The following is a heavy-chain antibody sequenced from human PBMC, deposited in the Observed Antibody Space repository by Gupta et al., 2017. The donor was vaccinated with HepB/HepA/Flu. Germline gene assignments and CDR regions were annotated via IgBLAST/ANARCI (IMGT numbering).Heavy chain of an antibody. CDR2: IIPLFGTA. V-gene: IGHV1-69*01. CDR1: GGTFNKYG. CDR3: ARGPIEQDDFYYYHYMDV. Sequence: QVQLVQSGAEVKKPGSSVKVSCKAPGGTFNKYGINWVRQAPGQGLDWMGGIIPLFGTADYTQKFQGRLTITADESTRTAYMELSSLTSEDTALYYCARGPIEQDDFYYYHYMDVWGQGTTVTVSS. J-gene: IGHJ6*03.